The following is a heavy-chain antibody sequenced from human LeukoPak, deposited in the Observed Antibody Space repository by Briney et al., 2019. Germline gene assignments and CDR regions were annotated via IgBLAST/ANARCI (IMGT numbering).Heavy chain of an antibody. J-gene: IGHJ6*03. CDR2: VYTGGSDT. CDR1: CSRFNSYW. Sequence: GASLNISCDGSCSRFNSYWIGWGRPLPGKGLEWMGIVYTGGSDTRYSPSFQGQVTIPANKSISTAYLQWSSLKASDTAMYYCASQYDFWRTDPHDYYYYYMDVWGKGTTVTVSS. V-gene: IGHV5-51*01. D-gene: IGHD3-3*01. CDR3: ASQYDFWRTDPHDYYYYYMDV.